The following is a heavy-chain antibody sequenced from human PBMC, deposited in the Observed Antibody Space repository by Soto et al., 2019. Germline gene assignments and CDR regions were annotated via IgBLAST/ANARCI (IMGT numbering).Heavy chain of an antibody. V-gene: IGHV1-3*05. Sequence: QVQLVQSGAEEKKPGASVKVSCKASGYTFTSYAMHWVRQAPGQRLEWMGWINAGNGNTKYSQKFQGRVTITRDTSASTAYMGLSSLRSEDTAVYYCARDPSYYGMDVWGQGTTVTVSS. J-gene: IGHJ6*02. CDR3: ARDPSYYGMDV. CDR2: INAGNGNT. CDR1: GYTFTSYA.